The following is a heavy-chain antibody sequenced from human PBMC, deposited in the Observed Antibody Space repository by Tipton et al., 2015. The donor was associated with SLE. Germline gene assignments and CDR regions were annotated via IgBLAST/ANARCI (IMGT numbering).Heavy chain of an antibody. V-gene: IGHV4-61*02. Sequence: TPSLTCTVSGGSISSGSYYWSWIRQPAGKGLEWIGRIYTSGSTNYNPSLKSRVTISVDTSKNQFSLKLSSVTAADTAVYYCARDGLGTTGYWGQGTLVTVSS. D-gene: IGHD1-1*01. CDR3: ARDGLGTTGY. CDR1: GGSISSGSYY. J-gene: IGHJ4*02. CDR2: IYTSGST.